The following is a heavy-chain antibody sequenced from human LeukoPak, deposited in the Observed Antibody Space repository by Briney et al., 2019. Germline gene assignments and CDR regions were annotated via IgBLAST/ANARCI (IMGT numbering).Heavy chain of an antibody. CDR1: GFTFSSYA. J-gene: IGHJ3*02. CDR3: AKEYDILTGYYAFDM. CDR2: IRYDGTNK. V-gene: IGHV3-30*02. D-gene: IGHD3-9*01. Sequence: GGSLRLSCAASGFTFSSYAMSWVRQAPGKGLEWVAFIRYDGTNKYYADSVKGRFTISRDNSKNTLYLQMNSLRAEDTAVYYCAKEYDILTGYYAFDMWGQGTMVTVSS.